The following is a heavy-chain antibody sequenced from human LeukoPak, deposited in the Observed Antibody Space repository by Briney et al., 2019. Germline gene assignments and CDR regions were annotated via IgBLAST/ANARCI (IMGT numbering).Heavy chain of an antibody. D-gene: IGHD2-15*01. Sequence: SETLSLTCTVSGGSISSYYWSWIRQPAGQGLEWIGRIYTSGSTNYNPSLKSRVTMSVDTSKNQFSLKLTSVTAADTAVYYCARALPLGYCSGGSCLSGAFDIWGQGTMVTVSS. CDR1: GGSISSYY. CDR2: IYTSGST. V-gene: IGHV4-4*07. CDR3: ARALPLGYCSGGSCLSGAFDI. J-gene: IGHJ3*02.